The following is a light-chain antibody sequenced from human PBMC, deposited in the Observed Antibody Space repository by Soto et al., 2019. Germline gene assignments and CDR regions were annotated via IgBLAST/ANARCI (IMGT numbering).Light chain of an antibody. CDR3: QKYDSVPWT. CDR2: AAS. V-gene: IGKV1-27*01. J-gene: IGKJ1*01. Sequence: DIEMTQSPSSLSASVGDRVTITCRASQDISDSLSWFQQKPGKVPRLLIYAASDLQSGVPSRFSGSRSGTDFTLTISSLQPEDGANYYCQKYDSVPWTFAQGTKVEIK. CDR1: QDISDS.